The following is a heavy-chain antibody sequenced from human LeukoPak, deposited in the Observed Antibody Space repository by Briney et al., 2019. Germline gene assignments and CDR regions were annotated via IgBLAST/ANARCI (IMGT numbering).Heavy chain of an antibody. V-gene: IGHV3-48*03. J-gene: IGHJ4*02. D-gene: IGHD6-13*01. Sequence: GGSLRLSCAASGFTFSSYEMNWVRQAPGKGLEWVSHIGSSGGTIYYADSVKGRFTISRDNAKNSLYLQMNSLRAEDTAVYYCARKGSVYTSSWSCFDYWGQGTLVTVSS. CDR1: GFTFSSYE. CDR3: ARKGSVYTSSWSCFDY. CDR2: IGSSGGTI.